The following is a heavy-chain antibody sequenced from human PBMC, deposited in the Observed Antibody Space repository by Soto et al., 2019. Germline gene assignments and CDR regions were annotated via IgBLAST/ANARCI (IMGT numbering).Heavy chain of an antibody. CDR2: INAGNVNT. CDR1: GYTFTSYA. CDR3: ARGHPPSVDFWSGYYKYYFDY. D-gene: IGHD3-3*01. J-gene: IGHJ4*02. V-gene: IGHV1-3*01. Sequence: ASVKVSCKASGYTFTSYAMHWVRQAPGQRLEWMGWINAGNVNTKDSQKFQGRVTITRDTSASTAYMELSSLRSEDTAVYYCARGHPPSVDFWSGYYKYYFDYWGQGTLVTVSS.